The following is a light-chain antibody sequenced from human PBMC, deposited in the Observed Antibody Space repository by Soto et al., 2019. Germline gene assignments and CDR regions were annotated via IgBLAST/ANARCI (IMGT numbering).Light chain of an antibody. J-gene: IGLJ2*01. CDR1: SSDVGGYNY. V-gene: IGLV2-14*01. CDR2: EVS. Sequence: QSVLTQPASVSGSAGRSITISCTGTSSDVGGYNYVSWYQQQPGKAPKLMIYEVSNRPSGVSNRFSGSKSGNTASLTISGLQAEDEADYYCSSYTSSSTLDVVFGGGTKLTV. CDR3: SSYTSSSTLDVV.